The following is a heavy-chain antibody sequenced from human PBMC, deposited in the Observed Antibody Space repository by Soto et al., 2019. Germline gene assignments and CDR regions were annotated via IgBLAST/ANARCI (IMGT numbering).Heavy chain of an antibody. CDR3: VSDRGYGHASVPYS. Sequence: QTQRLEPGGGVARPGRPLSLSLAASGLPSSSLGMHWFRRAPGTGWEWVAVISYDGSLHHYADSVKARFTISRDTSKNMVLLQMSSLRAEDTAVYYCVSDRGYGHASVPYSWGQGTLVSVSS. D-gene: IGHD5-18*01. CDR2: ISYDGSLH. CDR1: GLPSSSLG. V-gene: IGHV3-30*03. J-gene: IGHJ4*02.